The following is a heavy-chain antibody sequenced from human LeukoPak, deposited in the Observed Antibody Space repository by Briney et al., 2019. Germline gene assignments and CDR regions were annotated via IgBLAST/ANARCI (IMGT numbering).Heavy chain of an antibody. CDR3: AKEVGPTVITTAFDY. V-gene: IGHV3-9*01. Sequence: GGSLRLSCAASGFTFDDYAMHWVRQAPGKGLEWVSGNSWNSGSIGYADSVKGRFTISRDNVKNSLYLQMNSLRAEDTALYYCAKEVGPTVITTAFDYWGQGTLVTVSS. CDR2: NSWNSGSI. CDR1: GFTFDDYA. D-gene: IGHD3-22*01. J-gene: IGHJ4*02.